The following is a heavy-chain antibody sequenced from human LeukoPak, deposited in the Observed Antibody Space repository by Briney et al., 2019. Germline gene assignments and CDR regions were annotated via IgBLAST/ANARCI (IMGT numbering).Heavy chain of an antibody. CDR2: IYTSGST. D-gene: IGHD3-10*01. V-gene: IGHV4-4*07. Sequence: SETLSLTCTVSGGSISSYYWSWIRQPAGRGLEWIGRIYTSGSTNYNPSLKSRVTMSVDTSKNQFSLKLSSVTAADTAVYYCVREVYYYGSGSRLIDYWGQGTLVTVSS. CDR3: VREVYYYGSGSRLIDY. CDR1: GGSISSYY. J-gene: IGHJ4*02.